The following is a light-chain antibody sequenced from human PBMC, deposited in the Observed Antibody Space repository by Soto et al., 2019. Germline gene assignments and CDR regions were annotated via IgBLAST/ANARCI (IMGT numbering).Light chain of an antibody. V-gene: IGKV4-1*01. CDR1: QSLLSTSDNKNY. CDR3: QQYYSSFHT. J-gene: IGKJ2*01. Sequence: SPLSCRSSQSLLSTSDNKNYLAWYQHKPGQPPKALIYWASTRESGVPERFSGSGSGTEFSLTINSLQAEDVAVYYCQQYYSSFHTFGQGTKLEIK. CDR2: WAS.